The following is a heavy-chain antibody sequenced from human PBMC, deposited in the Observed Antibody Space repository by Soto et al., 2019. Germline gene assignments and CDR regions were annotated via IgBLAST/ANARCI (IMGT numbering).Heavy chain of an antibody. V-gene: IGHV4-39*07. CDR1: GGSISSSSYY. D-gene: IGHD4-17*01. CDR2: IYYSGST. CDR3: ARDRLYGDYYYYYMDV. J-gene: IGHJ6*03. Sequence: SETLSLTCTVSGGSISSSSYYWGWIRQPPGKGLEWIGSIYYSGSTYYNPSLKSRVTISVDTSKNQFSLKLSSVTAADTAVYYCARDRLYGDYYYYYMDVWGKGTTVTVSS.